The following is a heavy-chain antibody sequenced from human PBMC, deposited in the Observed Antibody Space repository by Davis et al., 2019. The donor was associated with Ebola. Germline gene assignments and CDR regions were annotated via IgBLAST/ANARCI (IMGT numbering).Heavy chain of an antibody. Sequence: PGGSLRLSCAASGFTFSSYGMHWVRQAPGKGLEWVAFIRYDGNEKYYADAVKGRFTISRDNSKNTLYLQMNSLRTEDMTVYYCTRDQPIASHYWGQGTLVTVSS. D-gene: IGHD6-13*01. CDR1: GFTFSSYG. CDR3: TRDQPIASHY. CDR2: IRYDGNEK. V-gene: IGHV3-30*02. J-gene: IGHJ4*02.